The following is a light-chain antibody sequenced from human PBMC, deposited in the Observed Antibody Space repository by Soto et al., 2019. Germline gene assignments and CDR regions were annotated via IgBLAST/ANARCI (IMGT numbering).Light chain of an antibody. CDR1: QTIDNT. Sequence: EIVMTQSPGTLSVSPGERATLSFRAGQTIDNTLAWYQRKPGQAPRLLIYGTSNRATGIPDRFSGSGSGTDFTLTISRLEPEDFAVYYCQQYGSSPITFGQGTRLEIK. V-gene: IGKV3-20*01. CDR2: GTS. J-gene: IGKJ5*01. CDR3: QQYGSSPIT.